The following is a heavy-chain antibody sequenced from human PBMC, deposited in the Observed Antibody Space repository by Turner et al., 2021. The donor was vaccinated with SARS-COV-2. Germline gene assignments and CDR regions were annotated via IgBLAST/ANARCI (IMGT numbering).Heavy chain of an antibody. J-gene: IGHJ6*02. CDR1: GFTFDDYV. Sequence: EVQLVESGGGLVQPGRSLRHSCAASGFTFDDYVMHWVRQTPGKGLEWVAGSSWNSGSIAYADSGKGRITISRDNAKNSLYLQMNSRRAEDKALNYCVKDMVRGLIYYYYGMDVWGQGTTVTVSS. V-gene: IGHV3-9*01. CDR2: SSWNSGSI. CDR3: VKDMVRGLIYYYYGMDV. D-gene: IGHD3-10*01.